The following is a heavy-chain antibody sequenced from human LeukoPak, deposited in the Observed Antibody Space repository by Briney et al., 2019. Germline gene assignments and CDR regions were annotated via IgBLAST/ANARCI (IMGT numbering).Heavy chain of an antibody. CDR3: ARSPGGGFDI. CDR2: IYYSGTT. D-gene: IGHD2-15*01. Sequence: TSETLSLTCTVSGGSINNYYGGCIRQTPGKGLELIGYIYYSGTTNYNPSLKSRVSISVDTSKKQFSLKLTSVTAADTAVYYCARSPGGGFDIWGQGTMVTVSS. CDR1: GGSINNYY. V-gene: IGHV4-59*01. J-gene: IGHJ3*02.